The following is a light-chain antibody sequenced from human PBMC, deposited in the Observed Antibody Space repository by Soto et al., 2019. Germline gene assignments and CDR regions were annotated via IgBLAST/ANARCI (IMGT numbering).Light chain of an antibody. CDR3: SSYTSTSTL. J-gene: IGLJ3*02. CDR1: SNDVGAYKY. Sequence: QSVLTQPASVSGSPGQSITIFCTGTSNDVGAYKYVSWYQQLPGKAPKLMIYEVSNRPSGVSKRFSGSKSGNTASLTISGLQAEDEADYYCSSYTSTSTLFGRGTKLTVL. V-gene: IGLV2-14*01. CDR2: EVS.